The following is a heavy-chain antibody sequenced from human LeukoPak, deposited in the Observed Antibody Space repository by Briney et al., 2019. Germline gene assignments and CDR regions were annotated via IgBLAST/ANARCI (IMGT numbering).Heavy chain of an antibody. Sequence: SETLSLTCAVSAYSISSGCYWGWIRQPPGKGLEWIGSIYHSGSTYYNPSLKSRVTISVDTSKNQFSLMLSSVTAADTAVYYCASGGYYFDYLGQGTMVTVSS. CDR1: AYSISSGCY. CDR2: IYHSGST. D-gene: IGHD3-16*01. CDR3: ASGGYYFDY. J-gene: IGHJ4*02. V-gene: IGHV4-38-2*01.